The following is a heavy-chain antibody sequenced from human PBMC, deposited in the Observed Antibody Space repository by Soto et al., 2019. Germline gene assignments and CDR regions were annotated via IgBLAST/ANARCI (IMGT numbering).Heavy chain of an antibody. D-gene: IGHD3-10*01. Sequence: EVQLLESGGGLVQPGGSLRLSCAASGFTFGSYAMSWVRQAPGKGLEWVSGISGSGGFTYYADSVKGRFTISRDNSKNTLYLQMNSLRAEDTAVYYCAKDRGVIADFYYWGQGTLVTVSS. CDR1: GFTFGSYA. CDR2: ISGSGGFT. V-gene: IGHV3-23*01. CDR3: AKDRGVIADFYY. J-gene: IGHJ4*02.